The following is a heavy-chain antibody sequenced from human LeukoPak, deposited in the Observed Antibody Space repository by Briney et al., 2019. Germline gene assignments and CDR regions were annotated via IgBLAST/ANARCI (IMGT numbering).Heavy chain of an antibody. CDR1: EFTFRSYW. CDR3: VRGDYGDHQITIDY. CDR2: INRDGSSA. J-gene: IGHJ4*02. Sequence: GGSLRLSCAASEFTFRSYWMHWVRQAPGKGLVWVSRINRDGSSATYADSVKGRFTISRDNAKNTLYLQMNSLRADDTAVYYCVRGDYGDHQITIDYWGQGTLVTVSS. D-gene: IGHD4-17*01. V-gene: IGHV3-74*01.